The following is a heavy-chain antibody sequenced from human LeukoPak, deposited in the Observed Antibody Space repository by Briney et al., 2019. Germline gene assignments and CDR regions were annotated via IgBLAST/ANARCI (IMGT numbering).Heavy chain of an antibody. CDR3: ARGPIQLWIHNAMDV. CDR1: GYSISTDYH. V-gene: IGHV3-49*03. J-gene: IGHJ6*02. Sequence: LSFTCAVSGYSISTDYHWGWIRQPPGKGLEWVGFIRSKAYRGTTEYAASVKGRFSISRDDSASIAYLQMNSLITEDTAVYYCARGPIQLWIHNAMDVWGQGTTVTVSS. CDR2: IRSKAYRGTT. D-gene: IGHD5-24*01.